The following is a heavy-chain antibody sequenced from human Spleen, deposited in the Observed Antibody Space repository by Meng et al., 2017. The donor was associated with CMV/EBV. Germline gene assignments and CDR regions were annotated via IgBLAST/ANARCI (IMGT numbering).Heavy chain of an antibody. D-gene: IGHD6-19*01. J-gene: IGHJ6*02. V-gene: IGHV3-30*02. CDR1: GFTFSSYG. CDR2: IRYDGSNK. Sequence: GESLKISCAASGFTFSSYGMHWVRQAPGKGLEWVAFIRYDGSNKYYADSVKGRFTISRDNAKNSLYLQMNSLRADDTGVYYCARDRGEWLGITYYYYGMDVWGQGTTVTVSS. CDR3: ARDRGEWLGITYYYYGMDV.